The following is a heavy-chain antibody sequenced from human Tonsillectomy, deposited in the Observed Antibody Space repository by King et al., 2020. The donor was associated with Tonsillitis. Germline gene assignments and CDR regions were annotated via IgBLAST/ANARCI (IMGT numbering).Heavy chain of an antibody. CDR2: ISYDGSTT. Sequence: HVQLVESGGGVVQPGRSLRLSCAASGFNFSSYGMHWVRQAPGKGLEWVAVISYDGSTTYYADSVKGRFTISRDNSRNTLCLQMNSLRAEDTAVYYCAKDGHNSGYYYSYYYMDVWGKGTTVTVSS. CDR3: AKDGHNSGYYYSYYYMDV. J-gene: IGHJ6*03. V-gene: IGHV3-30*18. CDR1: GFNFSSYG. D-gene: IGHD6-19*01.